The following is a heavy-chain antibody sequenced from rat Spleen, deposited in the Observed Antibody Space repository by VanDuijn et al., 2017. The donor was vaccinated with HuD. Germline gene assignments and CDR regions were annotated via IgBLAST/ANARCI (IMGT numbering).Heavy chain of an antibody. J-gene: IGHJ3*01. Sequence: EVQLVESGGGLVQPGGSLKLSCVASGFTFSDYAMNWIRQALGKGLEWVAYISSSSGTIYYVETVRGRFTISRDNAKNTLYLQLSSLRSEDAALYYCATSYYGYKRFAYWGQGTLVTVSS. CDR2: ISSSSGTI. CDR1: GFTFSDYA. V-gene: IGHV5-34*01. D-gene: IGHD1-9*01. CDR3: ATSYYGYKRFAY.